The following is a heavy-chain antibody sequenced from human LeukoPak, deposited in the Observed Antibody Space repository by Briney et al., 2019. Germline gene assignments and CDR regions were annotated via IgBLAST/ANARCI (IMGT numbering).Heavy chain of an antibody. Sequence: PSETLSLTCTVSGASICSYYWSWIRQPPGKGLEWIGFISQNGIPHYTASLKSRVTISRDTSENQVSLILSSVTAADTAVYYCTRHDVVAVMGHGMAVWGQGTTVTVSS. V-gene: IGHV4-59*08. CDR3: TRHDVVAVMGHGMAV. D-gene: IGHD3-16*01. CDR1: GASICSYY. J-gene: IGHJ6*02. CDR2: ISQNGIP.